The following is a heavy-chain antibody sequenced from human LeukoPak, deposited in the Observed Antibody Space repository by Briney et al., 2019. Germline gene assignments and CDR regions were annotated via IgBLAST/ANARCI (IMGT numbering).Heavy chain of an antibody. CDR3: ARERGYSGYDSSFDY. CDR1: GFTFNNYA. J-gene: IGHJ4*02. V-gene: IGHV3-23*01. D-gene: IGHD5-12*01. CDR2: IIGNGGST. Sequence: GGSLRLSCAASGFTFNNYAMSWVRQASGEGLEWVSGIIGNGGSTYYADSVKGRFTISGDNAKNSLYLQMNSLRAEDTALYYCARERGYSGYDSSFDYWGQGTLVTVSS.